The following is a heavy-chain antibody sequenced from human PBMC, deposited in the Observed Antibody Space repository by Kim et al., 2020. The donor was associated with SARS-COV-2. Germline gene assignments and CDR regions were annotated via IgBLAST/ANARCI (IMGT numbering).Heavy chain of an antibody. D-gene: IGHD3-10*01. CDR3: ARGGGSGSYYNGPDDY. V-gene: IGHV3-53*01. CDR2: IYSGGST. CDR1: GFTVSSNY. Sequence: GGSLRLSCAASGFTVSSNYMSWVRQAPGKGLEWVSVIYSGGSTYYADSVKGRFTISRDNSKNTLYLQMNSLRAEDTAVYYCARGGGSGSYYNGPDDYWGQGTLVTVSS. J-gene: IGHJ4*02.